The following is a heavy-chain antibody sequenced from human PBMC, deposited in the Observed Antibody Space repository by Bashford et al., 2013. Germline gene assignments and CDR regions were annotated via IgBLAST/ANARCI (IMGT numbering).Heavy chain of an antibody. V-gene: IGHV1-69*06. J-gene: IGHJ4*02. CDR1: GGSFITFL. D-gene: IGHD3-10*01. CDR3: AKQAVNMVRGVTHIGGGYIY. Sequence: SVKVSCKTSGGSFITFLSVGCDRPLDKGLSGWRDHPXFGTRNYAQKFQGRVTITADKSTSTAYMELSSLRSEDTAVYYCAKQAVNMVRGVTHIGGGYIYWGQGTLVTVSS. CDR2: HPXFGTR.